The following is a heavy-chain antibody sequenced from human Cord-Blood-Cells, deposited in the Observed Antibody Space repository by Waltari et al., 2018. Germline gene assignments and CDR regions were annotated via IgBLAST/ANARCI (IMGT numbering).Heavy chain of an antibody. CDR2: ISYDGSNK. V-gene: IGHV3-30*04. CDR1: GFTFCSYS. CDR3: ARAGYDSSGYYFDY. D-gene: IGHD3-22*01. J-gene: IGHJ4*02. Sequence: QVQLVESGGGVVQPGRSLRLSCAASGFTFCSYSHHWVGQAPGKGLEWVSVISYDGSNKYYADSVKGRFTISRDNSKNTLYLQMNSLRAEDTAVYYCARAGYDSSGYYFDYWGQGTLVTVSS.